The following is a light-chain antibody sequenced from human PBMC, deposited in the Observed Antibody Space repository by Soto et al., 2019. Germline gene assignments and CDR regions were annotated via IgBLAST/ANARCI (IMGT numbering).Light chain of an antibody. CDR3: QHYNSFSRT. CDR1: DNIAPW. Sequence: DIQMTQSPSTLSASVGDRVAITCRASDNIAPWVAWYQHKPGKAPKLLIYKADNLADEVPSRFAGSGSGTDFTLTITRLQPDDFATYYCQHYNSFSRTFGQGTKGEV. CDR2: KAD. J-gene: IGKJ1*01. V-gene: IGKV1-5*03.